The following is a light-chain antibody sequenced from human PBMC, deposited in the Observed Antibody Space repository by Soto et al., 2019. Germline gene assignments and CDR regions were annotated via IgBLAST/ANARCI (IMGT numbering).Light chain of an antibody. J-gene: IGLJ2*01. CDR2: GNS. CDR3: QSYDSSLTL. CDR1: SSNIGAGYD. Sequence: QLVLTQPPSVSGAPGQRVIISCTGSSSNIGAGYDVHWYQQLPGTAPKLLIYGNSNRPSGVPDRFSGSKSGTSASLAITGLQAEDEADYYCQSYDSSLTLFGGGTKLTVL. V-gene: IGLV1-40*01.